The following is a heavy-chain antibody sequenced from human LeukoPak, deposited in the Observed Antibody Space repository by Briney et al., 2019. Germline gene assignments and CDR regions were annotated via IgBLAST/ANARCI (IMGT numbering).Heavy chain of an antibody. D-gene: IGHD4-17*01. J-gene: IGHJ4*02. V-gene: IGHV3-15*01. Sequence: GGSLRLSCAVSGFTFSNAWMSWVRQAPGKGLEWVGRIKSKTDGGTTDYAAPVKGRFTISRDDSKNTLYLQMNSLKTEDTAVYYCTTVIPVTTLFDYWGQGTLVTVSS. CDR2: IKSKTDGGTT. CDR3: TTVIPVTTLFDY. CDR1: GFTFSNAW.